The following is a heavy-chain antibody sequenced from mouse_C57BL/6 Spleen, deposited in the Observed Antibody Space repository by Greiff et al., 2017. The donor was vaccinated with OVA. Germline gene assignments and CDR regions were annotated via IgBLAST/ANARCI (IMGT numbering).Heavy chain of an antibody. CDR3: ARSGYYGVGYFDV. V-gene: IGHV1-72*01. Sequence: QVQLKQPGAELVKPGASVKLSCKASGYTFTSYWMHWVKQRPGRGLEWIGRIDPNSGGTKYNEKFKSKATLTVDKPSSTAYWQLSSLTSEDSAFYYCARSGYYGVGYFDVWGTGTTVTVSS. CDR1: GYTFTSYW. CDR2: IDPNSGGT. D-gene: IGHD1-1*01. J-gene: IGHJ1*03.